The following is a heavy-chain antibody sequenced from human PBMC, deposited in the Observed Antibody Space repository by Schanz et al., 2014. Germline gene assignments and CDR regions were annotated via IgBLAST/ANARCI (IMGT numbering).Heavy chain of an antibody. V-gene: IGHV1-18*01. Sequence: QAQLMQSGPELKRPGASVKVSCTASGYTLKNYGISWVRQAPGLGLEWMGWISDYNGKTNYAQKFQDRVIMSTDRSSSTAYLELRSLTSDDSAIYYCARHRFGVFYYGLDVWGQGTTILVYS. D-gene: IGHD3-10*01. J-gene: IGHJ6*02. CDR3: ARHRFGVFYYGLDV. CDR1: GYTLKNYG. CDR2: ISDYNGKT.